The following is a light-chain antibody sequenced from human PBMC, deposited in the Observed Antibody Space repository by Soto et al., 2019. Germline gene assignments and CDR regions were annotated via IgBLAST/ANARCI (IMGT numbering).Light chain of an antibody. CDR1: SSNIGAGYD. Sequence: QSVLTQPPSVSGAAGQRVTISCTGCSSNIGAGYDVHWYQQLPGTAPKLLIYGNSNRPSGVPDRFSGSKSGTSASLAITGLQAEDASDYYCQSYDSSLSVVFGGGTQLTVL. CDR2: GNS. CDR3: QSYDSSLSVV. J-gene: IGLJ2*01. V-gene: IGLV1-40*01.